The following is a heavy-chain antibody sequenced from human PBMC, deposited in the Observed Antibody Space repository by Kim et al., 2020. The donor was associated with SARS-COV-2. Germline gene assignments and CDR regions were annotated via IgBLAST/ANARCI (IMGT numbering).Heavy chain of an antibody. J-gene: IGHJ6*02. CDR3: ARNDVDTAMVLGSGGGYYYYGMDV. V-gene: IGHV3-21*01. CDR1: GFTFSSYS. D-gene: IGHD5-18*01. CDR2: ISSSSSYI. Sequence: GGSLRLSCAASGFTFSSYSMNWVRQAPGKGLEWVSSISSSSSYIYYADSVKGRFTISRDNAKNSLYLQMNSLRAEDTAVYYCARNDVDTAMVLGSGGGYYYYGMDVWGQGTTVTVSS.